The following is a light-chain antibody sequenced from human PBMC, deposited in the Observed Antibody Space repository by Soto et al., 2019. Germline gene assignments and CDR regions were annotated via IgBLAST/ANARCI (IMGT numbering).Light chain of an antibody. J-gene: IGKJ3*01. CDR3: QKNYSAPFT. CDR1: QSISRY. Sequence: DIQMTQSPSSLSASVGDRVTITCRPSQSISRYLTWYQQKSGKAPRLLIYAASTLQSGVPSRFSGSGSGTDFTLTISSLQPEDVATYYCQKNYSAPFTFGPGTKVDIK. V-gene: IGKV1-39*01. CDR2: AAS.